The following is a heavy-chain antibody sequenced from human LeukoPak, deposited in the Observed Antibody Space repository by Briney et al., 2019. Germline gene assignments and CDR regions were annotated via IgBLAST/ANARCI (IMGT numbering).Heavy chain of an antibody. CDR2: LVNSGGNT. Sequence: GSLRLSCAASGFTFSSYAMSWVRQAPGKGLEWVSGLVNSGGNTYNADSVKGRFTISRDNSKNTLYLQMNSLRAEDTAIYYCAKGHGAGKLSALDYWGQGTLVTVSS. CDR1: GFTFSSYA. V-gene: IGHV3-23*01. J-gene: IGHJ4*02. D-gene: IGHD3-10*01. CDR3: AKGHGAGKLSALDY.